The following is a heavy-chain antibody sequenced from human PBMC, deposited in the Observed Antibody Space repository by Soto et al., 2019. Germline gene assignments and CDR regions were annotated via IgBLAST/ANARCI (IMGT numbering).Heavy chain of an antibody. CDR2: IYYSGST. D-gene: IGHD1-26*01. V-gene: IGHV4-31*03. Sequence: QVQLQESGPGLVKPSQTLSLTCTVSGGSISSGGYYWSWIRQHPGKGLEWIGYIYYSGSTYYNPSLKSRNTNSVDRSKNQVTRKMISVYAADTAVYYCAGIYSGSPGGTFRYWGQGTLVTVSS. CDR3: AGIYSGSPGGTFRY. J-gene: IGHJ4*02. CDR1: GGSISSGGYY.